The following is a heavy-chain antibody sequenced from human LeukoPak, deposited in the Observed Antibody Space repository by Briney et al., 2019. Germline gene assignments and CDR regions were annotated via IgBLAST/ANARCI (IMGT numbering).Heavy chain of an antibody. CDR1: GFTFSSYA. CDR3: AKTRPLDSSSWSHGDY. V-gene: IGHV3-23*01. D-gene: IGHD6-13*01. J-gene: IGHJ4*02. Sequence: PGGSLRLSCAASGFTFSSYAMGWVRQARGKGLEWVSAISGSGDSTYYGDSVKGRFTISRDNSKNTLYLQMNSLRAEDTAVYYCAKTRPLDSSSWSHGDYWGQGTLVTVSS. CDR2: ISGSGDST.